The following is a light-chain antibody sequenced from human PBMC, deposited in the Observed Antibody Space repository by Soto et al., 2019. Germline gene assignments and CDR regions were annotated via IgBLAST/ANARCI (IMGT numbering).Light chain of an antibody. J-gene: IGKJ1*01. Sequence: DIQLTQSPSPLPASVGARVTLTCRASQSLNTRLAWYQQRPGKAPKLLIYDASTLESGVPSRFSGGGSGTEFTLTINNLQPDDLATYICQQYKSYSTFGRGTKVDIK. CDR1: QSLNTR. CDR2: DAS. V-gene: IGKV1-5*01. CDR3: QQYKSYST.